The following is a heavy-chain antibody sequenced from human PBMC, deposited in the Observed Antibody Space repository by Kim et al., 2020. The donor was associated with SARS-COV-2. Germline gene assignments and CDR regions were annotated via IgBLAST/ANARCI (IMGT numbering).Heavy chain of an antibody. CDR3: ARGRYRRYYDSSGYGSFDI. V-gene: IGHV4-34*01. D-gene: IGHD3-22*01. J-gene: IGHJ3*02. Sequence: SETLSLTCAVYGGSFSGYYWSWIRQPPGKGLEWIGEINHSGSTNYNPSLKSRVTISVDTSKNQFSLKLSSVTAADTAVYYCARGRYRRYYDSSGYGSFDIWGQGTMVTVSS. CDR1: GGSFSGYY. CDR2: INHSGST.